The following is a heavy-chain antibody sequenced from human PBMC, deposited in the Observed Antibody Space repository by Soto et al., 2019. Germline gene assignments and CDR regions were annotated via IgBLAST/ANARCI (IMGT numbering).Heavy chain of an antibody. J-gene: IGHJ4*02. CDR1: GYTFTGYY. V-gene: IGHV1-2*02. CDR3: ARESTDIPLDY. D-gene: IGHD3-9*01. Sequence: ASVKVSCKASGYTFTGYYMHWVRQAPGQGLEWMGWINPNSGGTNYAQKFQGRVTMTRDTSISTAYMELSRLRSDAPAVYYCARESTDIPLDYWGQGTLVTVSS. CDR2: INPNSGGT.